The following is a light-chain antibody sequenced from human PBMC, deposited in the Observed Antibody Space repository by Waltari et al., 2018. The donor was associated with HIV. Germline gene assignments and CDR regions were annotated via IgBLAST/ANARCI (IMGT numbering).Light chain of an antibody. CDR3: QAWDSKTVF. CDR2: QDT. J-gene: IGLJ2*01. CDR1: KLDRNH. V-gene: IGLV3-1*01. Sequence: SYELPQSPSVTVSPGPPVIITCSGHKLDRNHVFCSQQKQGQSPVLVLYQDTKRPTWIPERFAGSKSGSTATLTIGGTQGLDEADYYCQAWDSKTVFFGGGTEVTVL.